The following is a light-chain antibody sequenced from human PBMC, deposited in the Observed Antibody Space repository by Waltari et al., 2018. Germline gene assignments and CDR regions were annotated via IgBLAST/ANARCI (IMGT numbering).Light chain of an antibody. J-gene: IGKJ4*01. Sequence: DIQMTQSPSTLSASVGDRVIFSCRASQSISKWLAWYQQKPGKAPKLLIYKASTLESGVPSRFSGSVSGTEFTLTSSSLQPEDFATYYCQQYNSYSLLSFGGGTKVEIK. V-gene: IGKV1-5*03. CDR2: KAS. CDR1: QSISKW. CDR3: QQYNSYSLLS.